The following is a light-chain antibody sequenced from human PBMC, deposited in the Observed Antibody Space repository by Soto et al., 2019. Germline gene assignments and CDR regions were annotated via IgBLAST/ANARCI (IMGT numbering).Light chain of an antibody. CDR3: QQRRNWPLT. CDR2: DAT. V-gene: IGKV3-11*01. CDR1: QSVGSF. Sequence: EIVLTQSPATLSLSPGERATLSCRASQSVGSFLAWYQQKPGQAPRLLMYDATNRATGIPARFSGSGSVTDFTLTISSLEPEDFAVYYCQQRRNWPLTFGGGTKVDIK. J-gene: IGKJ4*01.